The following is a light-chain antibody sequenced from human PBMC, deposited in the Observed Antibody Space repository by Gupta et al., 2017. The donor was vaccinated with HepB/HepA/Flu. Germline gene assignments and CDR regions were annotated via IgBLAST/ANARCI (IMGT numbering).Light chain of an antibody. Sequence: MTHCPESLTVSLGEMATIKCKASQSVFYSHDNKYYIDWYQQKPGQPPRLLIYLAYDRESGVPDRFSGSGSGTDFTLTISSLQAEDVAVYYCRQYYNTPWTFGQGTKVEIK. CDR2: LAY. V-gene: IGKV4-1*01. CDR3: RQYYNTPWT. J-gene: IGKJ1*01. CDR1: QSVFYSHDNKYY.